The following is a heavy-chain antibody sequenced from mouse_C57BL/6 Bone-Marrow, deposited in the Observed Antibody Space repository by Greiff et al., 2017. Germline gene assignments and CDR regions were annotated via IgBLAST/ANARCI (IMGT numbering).Heavy chain of an antibody. V-gene: IGHV2-9-1*01. J-gene: IGHJ4*01. CDR1: GFSFTSYA. D-gene: IGHD2-5*01. Sequence: VQVVESGPGLVAPSQSLSITCTVSGFSFTSYAISWVRQPPGKGLEWLGVIWTGGGTNYNSALKSRLSISKDNYKGQVFLKMNSLQTDDTARDYCARKGDYSNWAMDYWGQGTSVTVSS. CDR3: ARKGDYSNWAMDY. CDR2: IWTGGGT.